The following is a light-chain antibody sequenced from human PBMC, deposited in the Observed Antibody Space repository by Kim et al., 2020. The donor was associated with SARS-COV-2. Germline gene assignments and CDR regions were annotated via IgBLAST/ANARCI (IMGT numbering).Light chain of an antibody. CDR2: DAS. V-gene: IGKV3-11*01. J-gene: IGKJ5*01. Sequence: PGEGATLSGRASRSISNSLAWYQQKTGQPPRLLIYDASTRATGIPARFSGSGSGTDFTLTIRSLEPEDFALYYCQQRYNWPPITFGQGTRLEIK. CDR3: QQRYNWPPIT. CDR1: RSISNS.